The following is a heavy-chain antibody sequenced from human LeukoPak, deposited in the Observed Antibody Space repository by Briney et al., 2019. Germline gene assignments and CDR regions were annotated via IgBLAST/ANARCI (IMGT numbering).Heavy chain of an antibody. Sequence: ASVKVSCKASGYTFTGYYMHWVRQAPGQGLEWMGWINPNSGGTNYAQKFQGRVTMTRDTSISTAYMELSRLTSDDTAVYYCARFGSKIQVRFLEWSLSLDIWGQGTMVTVSS. D-gene: IGHD3-3*01. V-gene: IGHV1-2*02. CDR2: INPNSGGT. J-gene: IGHJ3*02. CDR1: GYTFTGYY. CDR3: ARFGSKIQVRFLEWSLSLDI.